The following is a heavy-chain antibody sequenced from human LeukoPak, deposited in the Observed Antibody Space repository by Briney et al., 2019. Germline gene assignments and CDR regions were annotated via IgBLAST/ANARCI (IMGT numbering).Heavy chain of an antibody. Sequence: GGSLRLSCAASGFTFSSYSMNWVRQAPGKGLEWVSSISSSSSYIYYADSVKGRFTISRDNAKNSLYLQMNSLRAEDTAVYHCARVAGAGDAFDIWGQGTMVTVSS. CDR3: ARVAGAGDAFDI. D-gene: IGHD6-25*01. J-gene: IGHJ3*02. CDR1: GFTFSSYS. CDR2: ISSSSSYI. V-gene: IGHV3-21*01.